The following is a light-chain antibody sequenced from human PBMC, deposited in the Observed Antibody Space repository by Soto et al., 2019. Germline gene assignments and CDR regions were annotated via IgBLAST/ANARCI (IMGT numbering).Light chain of an antibody. CDR2: DAS. CDR1: QSVSSY. V-gene: IGKV3-11*01. CDR3: QQRSNWA. J-gene: IGKJ4*01. Sequence: EIVLTQSPATLSLSPGERATLSCRASQSVSSYLAWYQQKPGQAPRLLIYDASNRATGIPARFSGSGSGTDSTPTISSLEPEDFAVYYCQQRSNWAFGGGTKVEIK.